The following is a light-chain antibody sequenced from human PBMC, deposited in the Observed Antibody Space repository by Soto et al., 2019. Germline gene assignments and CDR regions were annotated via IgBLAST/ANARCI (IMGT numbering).Light chain of an antibody. CDR1: QTLYNN. V-gene: IGKV3-15*01. CDR3: QQYSDWPLT. J-gene: IGKJ4*01. CDR2: GAS. Sequence: EIVMTQSPATLSVSPGERATLSCRASQTLYNNLAWYQQKLGQAPRLLIDGASARATDIPASFSGSGSGTEFTPTISGLQSEDFAIYYCQQYSDWPLTFGGGTKVEIK.